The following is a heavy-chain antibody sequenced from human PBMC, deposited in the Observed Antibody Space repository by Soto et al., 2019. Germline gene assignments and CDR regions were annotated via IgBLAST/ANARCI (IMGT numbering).Heavy chain of an antibody. CDR3: ARGSSGYYPQGY. Sequence: GWSLRLSCAASGFTFSSYSMNWVRQAPGKGLEWVSSISSSSSYIYYAGSVKGRFTISRDNAKNSLYLQMNSLRAEDTAVYYCARGSSGYYPQGYWGQGTLV. CDR2: ISSSSSYI. V-gene: IGHV3-21*01. D-gene: IGHD3-22*01. J-gene: IGHJ4*02. CDR1: GFTFSSYS.